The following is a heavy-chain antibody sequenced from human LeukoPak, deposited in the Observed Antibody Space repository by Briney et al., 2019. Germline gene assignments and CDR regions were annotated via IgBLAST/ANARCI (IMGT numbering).Heavy chain of an antibody. CDR1: GGSISNYY. CDR3: ARAVGRVVPPFVSAFDI. D-gene: IGHD4-23*01. Sequence: SETLSLTCTVSGGSISNYYWNWIRQPPGKGPEWIGYIYYSGSPNYNPSLKSRVSISVGTSKNQFSLRLNSVTAADTAVYYCARAVGRVVPPFVSAFDIWGLGTMVTVSS. CDR2: IYYSGSP. J-gene: IGHJ3*02. V-gene: IGHV4-59*01.